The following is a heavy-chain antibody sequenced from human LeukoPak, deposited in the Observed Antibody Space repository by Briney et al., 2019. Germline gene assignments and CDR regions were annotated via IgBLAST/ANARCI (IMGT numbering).Heavy chain of an antibody. CDR2: IYHSGST. V-gene: IGHV4-30-2*01. J-gene: IGHJ4*02. CDR3: ARHQMAGYYFDY. Sequence: SQTLSLTCAVSGGSINSGGYSWSWIRQPPGKGLEWIGYIYHSGSTYYNPSLKSRVTISVDRSKNQFSLKLSSVTAADTAVYYCARHQMAGYYFDYWGQGTLVTVSS. CDR1: GGSINSGGYS. D-gene: IGHD2-8*01.